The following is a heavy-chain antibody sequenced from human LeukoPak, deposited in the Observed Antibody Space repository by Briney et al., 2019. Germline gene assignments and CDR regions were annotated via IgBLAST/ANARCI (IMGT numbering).Heavy chain of an antibody. CDR1: GFTFGEYA. J-gene: IGHJ5*02. CDR3: AKDLGPTGAGWFDP. Sequence: GGSLRLSCAASGFTFGEYAIHWVRQAPGKGLEWVSLISGDAVNTYYADSVKGRFTISRDNSKDSLYLQMNSLETEDTALYYCAKDLGPTGAGWFDPWGQGMLVTVSS. D-gene: IGHD1-14*01. CDR2: ISGDAVNT. V-gene: IGHV3-43*02.